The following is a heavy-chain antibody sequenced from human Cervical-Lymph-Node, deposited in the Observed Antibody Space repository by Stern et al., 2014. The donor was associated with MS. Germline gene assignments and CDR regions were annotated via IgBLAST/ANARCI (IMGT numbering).Heavy chain of an antibody. J-gene: IGHJ4*02. V-gene: IGHV3-33*01. CDR2: IWYDGSNP. CDR3: ASAYISSHYYFDY. CDR1: GFSFSRYA. Sequence: VQLVESGGGVVQPGRSLRLSCAASGFSFSRYAMHWVRQAPGKGLEWVALIWYDGSNPYYADSVTGRFTISRDNFKNTLYLQMNSLRAEDTAVYYCASAYISSHYYFDYWGQGTLVTVSS. D-gene: IGHD6-13*01.